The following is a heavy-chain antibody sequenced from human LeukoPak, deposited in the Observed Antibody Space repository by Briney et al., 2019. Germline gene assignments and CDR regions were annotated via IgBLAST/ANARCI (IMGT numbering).Heavy chain of an antibody. CDR2: IIPIFGTA. CDR1: GGTFSSYA. J-gene: IGHJ5*02. CDR3: ARDRGYSGYDYGWFDP. Sequence: SVKVSCKASGGTFSSYAISWVRQAPGQGLEWMGVIIPIFGTANYAQKFQGRVTITADESTSTAYMELSSLRSEDTAVYYCARDRGYSGYDYGWFDPWGQGTLVTVSS. V-gene: IGHV1-69*13. D-gene: IGHD5-12*01.